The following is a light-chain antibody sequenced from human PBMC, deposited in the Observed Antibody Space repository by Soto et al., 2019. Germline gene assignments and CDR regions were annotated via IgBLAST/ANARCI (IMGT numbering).Light chain of an antibody. CDR1: SSDSTYNS. CDR2: DVS. CDR3: SSSTPTRGLV. Sequence: QSVVTQPAAVCGSLGQSISISCTEDSSDSTYNSVSWYQHHPHKAPKLIIYDVSYRPSGVSTRFSGSQSAGSASLTISGLQAEDEADYYCSSSTPTRGLVFGSGTKVTVL. J-gene: IGLJ1*01. V-gene: IGLV2-14*01.